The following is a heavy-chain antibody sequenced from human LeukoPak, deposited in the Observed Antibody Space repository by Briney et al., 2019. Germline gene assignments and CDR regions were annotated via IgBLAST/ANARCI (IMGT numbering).Heavy chain of an antibody. Sequence: SETLSLTCTVSGGSISNYYWSWIRQPPGKGLEWIGRIYTSGSTNYNPSLKSRVTISVDTSKNQFSLKLSSVTAADTAVYYCARDVWFGEVRWFDPWGQGTLVTVSS. CDR1: GGSISNYY. V-gene: IGHV4-4*08. CDR2: IYTSGST. J-gene: IGHJ5*02. D-gene: IGHD3-10*01. CDR3: ARDVWFGEVRWFDP.